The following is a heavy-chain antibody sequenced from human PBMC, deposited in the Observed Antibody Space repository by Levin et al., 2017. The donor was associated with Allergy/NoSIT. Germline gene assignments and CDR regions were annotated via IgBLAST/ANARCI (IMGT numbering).Heavy chain of an antibody. V-gene: IGHV3-30*18. D-gene: IGHD4-11*01. CDR1: GFTFSSYA. CDR2: ISYDGSDK. CDR3: AKDLGASRAPDNYDNYVLGYYAMDV. Sequence: PGGSLRLSCSASGFTFSSYAMHWVRQAPGKGLEYVGIISYDGSDKYYTDSVKGRFSFSRDNSENTLYLQMNSLRGEDTAVYYCAKDLGASRAPDNYDNYVLGYYAMDVWGQGTTVTVSS. J-gene: IGHJ6*02.